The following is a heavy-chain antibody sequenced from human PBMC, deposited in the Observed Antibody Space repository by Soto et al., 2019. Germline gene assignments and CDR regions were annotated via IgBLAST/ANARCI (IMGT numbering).Heavy chain of an antibody. CDR3: ARVLGFGGMDV. CDR1: GGSISSGGYY. Sequence: QVQLQESGPGLVKPSQTLSLTCTVSGGSISSGGYYWSWIRQHPGKGLEWIGYIYYSGSTYYNPYLKRRVTISVDPSKNQCSRKVSSVTAADTAVYYCARVLGFGGMDVWGQGTTVTVSS. D-gene: IGHD3-10*01. CDR2: IYYSGST. J-gene: IGHJ6*02. V-gene: IGHV4-31*03.